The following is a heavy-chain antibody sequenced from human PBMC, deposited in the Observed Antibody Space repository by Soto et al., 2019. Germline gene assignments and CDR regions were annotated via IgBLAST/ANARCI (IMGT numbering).Heavy chain of an antibody. D-gene: IGHD3-9*01. Sequence: GGSLRLSCAASGFTFNNYAMNWVRQAPGKGLEWVSVISGSGGTTFFADSVKGRFTISRDNSKNTLYLQMNSLRAEDTAVYYCAKPYYDILTSYYQRRSGAFDIWGQGTMVTVSS. V-gene: IGHV3-23*01. CDR3: AKPYYDILTSYYQRRSGAFDI. CDR2: ISGSGGTT. J-gene: IGHJ3*02. CDR1: GFTFNNYA.